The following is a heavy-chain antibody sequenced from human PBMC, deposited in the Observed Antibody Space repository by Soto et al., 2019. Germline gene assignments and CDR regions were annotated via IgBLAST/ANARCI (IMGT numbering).Heavy chain of an antibody. CDR1: GFAFSSYW. CDR3: ARAVYYYGSGSYALLTDY. D-gene: IGHD3-10*01. Sequence: GGSLRLSCAAAGFAFSSYWMSWVRQAPGKGLEWVANIKQDGSEKYDVDSVKGRFTISRDKAKKSLYMQMNNLRAPETAAYSCARAVYYYGSGSYALLTDYRGQGT. CDR2: IKQDGSEK. V-gene: IGHV3-7*03. J-gene: IGHJ4*02.